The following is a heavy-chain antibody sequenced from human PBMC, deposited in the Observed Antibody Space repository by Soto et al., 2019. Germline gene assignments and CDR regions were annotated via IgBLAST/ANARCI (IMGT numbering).Heavy chain of an antibody. Sequence: SGTLSLTCAVYGGSFSGYYWSWIRQPPGKGLEWIGEINHSGSTNYNPSLKSRVTISVDTSKNQFSLKLSSVTAADTAVYYCASVRRRRITFLTNWFDPWGQGTLVTVSS. CDR2: INHSGST. D-gene: IGHD3-3*01. CDR3: ASVRRRRITFLTNWFDP. V-gene: IGHV4-34*01. J-gene: IGHJ5*02. CDR1: GGSFSGYY.